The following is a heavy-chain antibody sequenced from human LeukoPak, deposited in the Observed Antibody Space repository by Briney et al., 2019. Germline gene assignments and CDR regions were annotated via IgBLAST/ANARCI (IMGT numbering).Heavy chain of an antibody. CDR2: INPSGGGT. CDR3: AIARNIVLMVYARTDNYGMDV. D-gene: IGHD2-8*01. Sequence: ASVKVSCKASGYTFTSYYMHWVRQAPGQGLEWMGIINPSGGGTSYAQKFQGRVTMTRDTSTSTVYMELSSLRSEDTAVYYCAIARNIVLMVYARTDNYGMDVWGQGTTVTVSS. J-gene: IGHJ6*02. V-gene: IGHV1-46*01. CDR1: GYTFTSYY.